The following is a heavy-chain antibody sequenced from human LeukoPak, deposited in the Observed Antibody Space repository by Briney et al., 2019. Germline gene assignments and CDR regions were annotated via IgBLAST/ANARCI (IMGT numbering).Heavy chain of an antibody. D-gene: IGHD3-10*01. CDR2: IYYSGST. CDR1: GGPISSSSDY. Sequence: SETLSLTCTVSGGPISSSSDYWGWIRQPPGKGLEWIGSIYYSGSTYYNPSLKSRVTISVDTSKNQFSLKLSSVTAADTAVYYCARGTRYYSEYWGQGTLVTVSS. J-gene: IGHJ4*02. V-gene: IGHV4-39*01. CDR3: ARGTRYYSEY.